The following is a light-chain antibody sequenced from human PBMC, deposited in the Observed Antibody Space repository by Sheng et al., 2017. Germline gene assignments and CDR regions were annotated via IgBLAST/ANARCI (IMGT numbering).Light chain of an antibody. J-gene: IGLJ3*02. CDR3: QSYDSSLSGWV. CDR1: NFNIGNNY. Sequence: QSVLTQPPSVSAAPGQKVSISCSGSNFNIGNNYVSWYQQLPGTAPKLLIYDSNKRPSGIPDRFSGSKSGTSASLAITGLQAEDEADYYCQSYDSSLSGWVFGGGTKLTVL. CDR2: DSN. V-gene: IGLV1-51*01.